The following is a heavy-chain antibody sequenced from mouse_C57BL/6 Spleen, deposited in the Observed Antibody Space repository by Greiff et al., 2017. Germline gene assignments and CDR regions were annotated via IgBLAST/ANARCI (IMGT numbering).Heavy chain of an antibody. J-gene: IGHJ4*01. V-gene: IGHV1-62-2*01. CDR3: ARHEDRYYDYDYAMDY. CDR2: FYPGSGSI. CDR1: GYTFTEYT. D-gene: IGHD2-4*01. Sequence: VQLQEPGAELVKPGASVKLSCKASGYTFTEYTIHWVKQRSGQGLEWIGWFYPGSGSIKYNEKFKDKATLTADKSSSTVYMELSRLTSEDSAVYFCARHEDRYYDYDYAMDYWGQGTSVTVSS.